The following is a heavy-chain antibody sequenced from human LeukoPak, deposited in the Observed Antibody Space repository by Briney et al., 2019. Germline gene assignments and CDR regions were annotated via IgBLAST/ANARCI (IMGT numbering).Heavy chain of an antibody. V-gene: IGHV4-34*01. Sequence: SETLSLTCAVYDGTFSGYYWTWIRQPPGKGLEWIGEINHSGSTNYNPSLKSRVTISVDTSKNQFSLKLTSVTAADTAVYYCARVHGYYDILTGYYRYYFDYWGQGTLVTVSS. CDR3: ARVHGYYDILTGYYRYYFDY. CDR1: DGTFSGYY. CDR2: INHSGST. J-gene: IGHJ4*02. D-gene: IGHD3-9*01.